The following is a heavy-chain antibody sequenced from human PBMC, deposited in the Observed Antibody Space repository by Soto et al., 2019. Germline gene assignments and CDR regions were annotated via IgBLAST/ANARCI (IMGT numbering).Heavy chain of an antibody. D-gene: IGHD2-2*01. CDR3: ASKLCSSGACSQRNDY. J-gene: IGHJ4*02. CDR1: GFTFSGYS. V-gene: IGHV3-23*01. Sequence: GGSLRLSCAASGFTFSGYSMSWVRQAPGKGLEWVSTIGGSGGNTHYADSVKGRFTISRDNSKNTLYLQMSSLRAEDTAVYFCASKLCSSGACSQRNDYWGQGTLVTVSS. CDR2: IGGSGGNT.